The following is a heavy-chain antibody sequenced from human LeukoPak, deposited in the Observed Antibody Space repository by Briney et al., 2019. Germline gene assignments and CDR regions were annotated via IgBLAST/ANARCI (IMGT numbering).Heavy chain of an antibody. CDR1: GFRFSGYT. Sequence: GGSLRLSCVTSGFRFSGYTMDWVRQAPGKGLEWVSSISNIGNHIYYGDSVRGRFTISRDNSKNSLFLQMNSLRAEDTAVYYCVRDGAYYLKGTFDIWGQGTMVIVSS. V-gene: IGHV3-21*01. CDR2: ISNIGNHI. CDR3: VRDGAYYLKGTFDI. D-gene: IGHD3-22*01. J-gene: IGHJ3*02.